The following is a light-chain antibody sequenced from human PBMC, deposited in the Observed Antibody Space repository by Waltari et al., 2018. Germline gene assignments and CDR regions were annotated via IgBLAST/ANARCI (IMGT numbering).Light chain of an antibody. Sequence: EIVLTQSPATLSLSPGERATLSCRASQTVDSHLVWYQQKPGQAPRLLIHDASNRATGIPARFRGSGSGTDFSLTISSLEPEDFAVYYCQHRVGWPWTFGQGTKVEIK. CDR2: DAS. V-gene: IGKV3-11*01. J-gene: IGKJ1*01. CDR3: QHRVGWPWT. CDR1: QTVDSH.